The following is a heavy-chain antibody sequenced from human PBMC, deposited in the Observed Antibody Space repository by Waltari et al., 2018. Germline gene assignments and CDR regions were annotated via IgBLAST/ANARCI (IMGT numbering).Heavy chain of an antibody. Sequence: QVQLQESGPGLVKPSETLSLTCTVSGGSISSYYWSWIRQPPGKGLEWIWYIYYSGSTNYNPSLKSRVTISVDTSKNQFSLKLSSVTAADTAVYYCARKKEMATIFVSGPDAFDIWGQGTMVTVSS. J-gene: IGHJ3*02. CDR3: ARKKEMATIFVSGPDAFDI. D-gene: IGHD5-12*01. V-gene: IGHV4-59*01. CDR1: GGSISSYY. CDR2: IYYSGST.